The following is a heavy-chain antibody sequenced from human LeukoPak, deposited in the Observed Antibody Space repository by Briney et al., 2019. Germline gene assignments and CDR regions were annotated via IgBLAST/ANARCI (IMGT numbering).Heavy chain of an antibody. CDR1: GGSFSGYY. D-gene: IGHD3-10*01. J-gene: IGHJ4*02. CDR2: INHSGST. CDR3: ARGELWFGELFGY. V-gene: IGHV4-34*01. Sequence: SETLSLTCAVYGGSFSGYYWSWIRQPPGKGLEWIGEINHSGSTNYNPSLKSRVTTSVDTSKNQFSLKLSSVTAADTAVYYCARGELWFGELFGYWGQGTLVTVSS.